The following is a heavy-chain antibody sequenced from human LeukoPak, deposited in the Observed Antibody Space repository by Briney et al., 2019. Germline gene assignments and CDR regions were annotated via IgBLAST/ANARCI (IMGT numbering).Heavy chain of an antibody. J-gene: IGHJ4*02. CDR2: INWSGTTS. V-gene: IGHV3-20*04. Sequence: GGSLRLSCVASGFTFDDYGMNWVRQAPGKGLEWVSGINWSGTTSASADSVRGRFTISRDNAKNSLYLQMNSLRAEDTAVYYCAREGYVPFDYWGQGTLVTVSS. CDR3: AREGYVPFDY. D-gene: IGHD5-12*01. CDR1: GFTFDDYG.